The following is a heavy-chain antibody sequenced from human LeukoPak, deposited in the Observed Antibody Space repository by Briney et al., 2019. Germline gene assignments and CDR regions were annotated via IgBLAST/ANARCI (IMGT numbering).Heavy chain of an antibody. Sequence: ASVKVSCKASGYTFTSYGISWVRQAPGQGLEWMGWISAYNGNTNYAQKLQGRVTMTTDTSTSTAYMELRSLRSDDTAVYYCARGPLYYYDSSGYFAYWGQGTLVTVSS. CDR2: ISAYNGNT. CDR1: GYTFTSYG. J-gene: IGHJ4*02. V-gene: IGHV1-18*01. D-gene: IGHD3-22*01. CDR3: ARGPLYYYDSSGYFAY.